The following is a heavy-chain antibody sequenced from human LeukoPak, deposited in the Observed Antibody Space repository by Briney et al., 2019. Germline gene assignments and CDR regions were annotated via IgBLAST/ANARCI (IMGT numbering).Heavy chain of an antibody. Sequence: PGGSLRLSCAASGFTFSSYGMHWVRQVPGQGLEWVSGINWDATSTTYADSVKGRFTISRDNAKSSLYLQVNSLRAEDTALYYCARGYYTFDFWGQGTLVTVSS. D-gene: IGHD3-3*01. J-gene: IGHJ4*02. CDR2: INWDATST. CDR3: ARGYYTFDF. V-gene: IGHV3-20*04. CDR1: GFTFSSYG.